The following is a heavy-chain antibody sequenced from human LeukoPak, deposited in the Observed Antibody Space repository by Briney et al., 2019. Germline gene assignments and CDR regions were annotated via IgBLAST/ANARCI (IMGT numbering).Heavy chain of an antibody. V-gene: IGHV3-20*04. Sequence: GGSLRLSCAASGFTFDDYGMSWVRQPPGKGLEWDSGINWNGGSTGYAESVKGRFTISRDNAKTFLYLQMKSLRAEDTALYYCARDLTDCGGDCYSGRYYYYYYMDVWGKGTTVTVSS. CDR3: ARDLTDCGGDCYSGRYYYYYYMDV. CDR1: GFTFDDYG. D-gene: IGHD2-21*02. CDR2: INWNGGST. J-gene: IGHJ6*03.